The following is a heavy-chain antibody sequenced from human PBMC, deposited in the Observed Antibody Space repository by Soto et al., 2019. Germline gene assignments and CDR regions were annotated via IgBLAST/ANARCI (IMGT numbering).Heavy chain of an antibody. V-gene: IGHV3-48*03. Sequence: PGGSLRLSCAASGFTFSSYEMNWVRQAPGKGLEWVSYISSSGSTIYYADSVKGRFTISRDNAKNSLYLQMNSLRAEDTAVYYCERLWRAAGTKGGFDYWGQGTLVTVSS. CDR3: ERLWRAAGTKGGFDY. CDR1: GFTFSSYE. D-gene: IGHD6-13*01. J-gene: IGHJ4*02. CDR2: ISSSGSTI.